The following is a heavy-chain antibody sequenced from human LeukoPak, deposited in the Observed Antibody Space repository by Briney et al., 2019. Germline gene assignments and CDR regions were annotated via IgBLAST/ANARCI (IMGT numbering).Heavy chain of an antibody. J-gene: IGHJ5*02. V-gene: IGHV3-30*02. CDR2: IRYDGSNK. D-gene: IGHD5-18*01. CDR1: GFTFSSYG. CDR3: AREVRGYSYGYYFWFDP. Sequence: GGSLRLSCAASGFTFSSYGMHWVRQAPGKGLEWVAFIRYDGSNKYYADSVKGRFTISRDNSKNALYLQMNSLRAEDTAVYYCAREVRGYSYGYYFWFDPWGQGTLVTVSS.